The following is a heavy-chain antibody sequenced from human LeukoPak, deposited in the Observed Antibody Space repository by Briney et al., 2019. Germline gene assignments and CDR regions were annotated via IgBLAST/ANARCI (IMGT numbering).Heavy chain of an antibody. CDR1: GGSISSGSYY. V-gene: IGHV4-61*02. CDR3: VRVATAMDYYFDY. CDR2: IYTSGST. D-gene: IGHD5-18*01. Sequence: PSETLSLTCTVSGGSISSGSYYWSWIRQPAGKGLEWIGRIYTSGSTNYNPSLKSRVTISVDTSKNQFSLKLSSVTAADTAVYYCVRVATAMDYYFDYWGQGTLVTVSS. J-gene: IGHJ4*02.